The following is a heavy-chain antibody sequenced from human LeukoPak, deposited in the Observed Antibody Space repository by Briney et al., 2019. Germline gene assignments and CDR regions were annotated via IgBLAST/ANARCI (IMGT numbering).Heavy chain of an antibody. D-gene: IGHD3-22*01. CDR1: GGSISSGGYY. Sequence: PSETLSLTCTVSGGSISSGGYYWSWIRQHPGKGLEWIEYIYYSGSTYYNPSLKSRVTISVDTSKNQFSLKLSSVTAADTAVYYCARYYDSSGYFDYWGQGTLVTVSS. CDR2: IYYSGST. V-gene: IGHV4-31*03. J-gene: IGHJ4*02. CDR3: ARYYDSSGYFDY.